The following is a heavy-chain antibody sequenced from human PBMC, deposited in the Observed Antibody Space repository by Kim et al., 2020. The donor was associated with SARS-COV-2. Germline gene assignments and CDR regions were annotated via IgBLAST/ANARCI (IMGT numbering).Heavy chain of an antibody. D-gene: IGHD2-15*01. Sequence: RKFPGRVTLTADESTSPAYMELSSLRSEDTAVYYCARESGGAATRHWFDPWGQGTLVTVSS. V-gene: IGHV1-69*01. CDR3: ARESGGAATRHWFDP. J-gene: IGHJ5*02.